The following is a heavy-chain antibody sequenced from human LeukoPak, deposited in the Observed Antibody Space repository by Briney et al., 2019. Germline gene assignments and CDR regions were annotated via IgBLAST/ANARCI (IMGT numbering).Heavy chain of an antibody. D-gene: IGHD3-22*01. V-gene: IGHV3-30*02. CDR2: IQYDGSNK. CDR1: GFIFSSYG. Sequence: TGGSLRLSCAASGFIFSSYGMHWVRQGPGKGLGWVAFIQYDGSNKYYADSVKGRFTISRDNAKNSLYLQMNSLRAEDTALYYCAKDIDPSPYDHDAFDIWGQGTMVTVSS. CDR3: AKDIDPSPYDHDAFDI. J-gene: IGHJ3*02.